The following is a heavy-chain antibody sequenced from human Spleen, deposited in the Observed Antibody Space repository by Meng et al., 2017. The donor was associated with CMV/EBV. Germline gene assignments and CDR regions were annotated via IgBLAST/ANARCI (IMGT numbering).Heavy chain of an antibody. CDR1: GGSLSSSRYY. V-gene: IGHV4-39*07. J-gene: IGHJ5*02. CDR2: IYYSGST. D-gene: IGHD3-3*01. Sequence: GGSLSSSRYYWGWLRQPPGKVLEWIGSIYYSGSTYYNPSLKSRVTISVDMSKNQFSLKLSSVTAADTAVYYCARDRRVFGVVSMFDPWGQGTLVTVSS. CDR3: ARDRRVFGVVSMFDP.